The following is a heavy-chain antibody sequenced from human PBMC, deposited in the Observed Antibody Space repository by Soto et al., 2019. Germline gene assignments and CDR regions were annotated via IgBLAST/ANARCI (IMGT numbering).Heavy chain of an antibody. CDR3: ARDKWGAGGSLPGY. V-gene: IGHV1-18*01. J-gene: IGHJ4*02. CDR1: GYTFTSYG. D-gene: IGHD1-26*01. CDR2: ISAYNGNT. Sequence: GASVKVACKASGYTFTSYGISWVRQAPGQGLEWMGWISAYNGNTNCAQKLQGRVTMTTDTSTSTAYMELRSLRSDDTAVYYCARDKWGAGGSLPGYWGQGTLVTVSS.